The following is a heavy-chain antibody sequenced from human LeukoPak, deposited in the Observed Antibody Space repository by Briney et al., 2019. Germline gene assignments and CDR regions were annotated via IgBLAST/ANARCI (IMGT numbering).Heavy chain of an antibody. D-gene: IGHD1-26*01. CDR3: AKKGATTGDFDY. Sequence: LPGGSLRLSCAASGFTFSNFLMTWVRQAPGKGPEWVSAISGSGGHTYYADSVKGRFTISRDNSKNTLYLQMNSLRAEDTAVYYCAKKGATTGDFDYWGQGTLVTVSS. CDR2: ISGSGGHT. J-gene: IGHJ4*02. CDR1: GFTFSNFL. V-gene: IGHV3-23*01.